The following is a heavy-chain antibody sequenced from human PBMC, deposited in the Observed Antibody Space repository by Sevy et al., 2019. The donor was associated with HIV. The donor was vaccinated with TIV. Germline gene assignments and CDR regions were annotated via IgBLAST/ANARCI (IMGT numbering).Heavy chain of an antibody. J-gene: IGHJ4*02. Sequence: GGSLRLSCEASGFTFNNYGIHWDRQAPGTGLEWVALISFDGDNEYYTDSVKGRFIISRESSRNTVYLHMNSLRPEDTAVYYCAKDHRYCSGGACHSEGFFDSWGQGILVTVSS. D-gene: IGHD2-15*01. CDR2: ISFDGDNE. V-gene: IGHV3-30*18. CDR3: AKDHRYCSGGACHSEGFFDS. CDR1: GFTFNNYG.